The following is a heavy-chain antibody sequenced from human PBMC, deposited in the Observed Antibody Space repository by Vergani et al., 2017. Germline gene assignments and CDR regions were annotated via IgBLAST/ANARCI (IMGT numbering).Heavy chain of an antibody. V-gene: IGHV4-61*02. J-gene: IGHJ3*02. D-gene: IGHD3-3*01. CDR3: ARAIRVTIFGVVTRARAFDI. CDR2: IYTSGST. Sequence: QVQLQESGPGLVKPSQTLSLTCTVSGGSISSGSYYWSWIRQPAGKGLEWIGRIYTSGSTNYNPSLKSRVTISVDTSKNQFSLKLSSVTAADTAVYYCARAIRVTIFGVVTRARAFDIWGQGTMVTVSS. CDR1: GGSISSGSYY.